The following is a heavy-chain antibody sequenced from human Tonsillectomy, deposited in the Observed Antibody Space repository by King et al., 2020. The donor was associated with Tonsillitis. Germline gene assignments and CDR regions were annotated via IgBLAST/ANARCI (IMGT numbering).Heavy chain of an antibody. CDR3: AGGPLCSGGSCYSDYYYYMDV. Sequence: VQLQESGPGLVKPSETLSLTCTVSDGSISNYYWSWIRQPPGKGLEWIGYIYDSGNTNYNPSLKSRVTISVDTSKNQFSLKLSSVTAADTAVYYCAGGPLCSGGSCYSDYYYYMDVWGKGTTVTVSS. D-gene: IGHD2-15*01. CDR2: IYDSGNT. V-gene: IGHV4-59*01. J-gene: IGHJ6*03. CDR1: DGSISNYY.